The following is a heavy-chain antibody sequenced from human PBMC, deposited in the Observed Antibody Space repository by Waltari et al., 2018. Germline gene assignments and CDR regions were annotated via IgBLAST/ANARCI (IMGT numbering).Heavy chain of an antibody. V-gene: IGHV4-59*01. Sequence: QVQLQESGPGLVKPSETLSLTFTVSGGSFSSYYWIWIRQPPGKGLEWIGYIYYSGSPNYNPSLESRVTIAVDTSKNQLSLKLSSVTAADTGVYYCAGGITIFGVVTIFDYWGQGTLVTVSS. CDR1: GGSFSSYY. CDR3: AGGITIFGVVTIFDY. D-gene: IGHD3-3*01. J-gene: IGHJ4*02. CDR2: IYYSGSP.